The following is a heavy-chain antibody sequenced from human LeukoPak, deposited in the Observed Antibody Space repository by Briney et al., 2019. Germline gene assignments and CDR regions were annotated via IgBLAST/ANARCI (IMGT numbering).Heavy chain of an antibody. CDR2: IYYSGST. J-gene: IGHJ5*02. V-gene: IGHV4-59*01. CDR1: GGSISSYY. Sequence: SETLSLTCSVSGGSISSYYWSWIRQPPGKGLEWIGYIYYSGSTSYNPSLQSRVTISVDTSKNQFSLKLSSVTAADTAVYYCARFEWGETIFGVGNWFDPWGQGTLVTVSS. CDR3: ARFEWGETIFGVGNWFDP. D-gene: IGHD3-3*01.